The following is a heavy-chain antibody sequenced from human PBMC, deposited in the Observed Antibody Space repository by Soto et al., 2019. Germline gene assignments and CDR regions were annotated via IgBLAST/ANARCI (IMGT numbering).Heavy chain of an antibody. V-gene: IGHV1-18*01. Sequence: QVQLVQSGAEVKKHGASVKVSCRASGYTFTSYDISWVREAPGQGLEWMGWISAYNGNTHYAQKLQGRVTMTTDTSTSTAYMELRSLRSDDTAVYYCARTAIGDPNWFDPWGQGTLVTVSS. CDR3: ARTAIGDPNWFDP. J-gene: IGHJ5*02. CDR2: ISAYNGNT. D-gene: IGHD4-17*01. CDR1: GYTFTSYD.